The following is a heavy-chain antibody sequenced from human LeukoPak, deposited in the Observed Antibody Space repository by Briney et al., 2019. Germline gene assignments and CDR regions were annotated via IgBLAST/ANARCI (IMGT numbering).Heavy chain of an antibody. CDR3: ARVKQQLVLNWFDP. J-gene: IGHJ5*02. CDR1: GGSISSSSYY. D-gene: IGHD6-13*01. Sequence: SETLSLTCTVSGGSISSSSYYWGWIRQPPGKGLEWIGSIYYSGSTYYNPSLKSRVTISVDTSKNQFSLKLSSVTAADTAVYYCARVKQQLVLNWFDPWGQGTLVTVSS. CDR2: IYYSGST. V-gene: IGHV4-39*07.